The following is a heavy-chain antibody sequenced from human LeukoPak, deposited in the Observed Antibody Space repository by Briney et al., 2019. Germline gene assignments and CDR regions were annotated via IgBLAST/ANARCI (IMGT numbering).Heavy chain of an antibody. CDR2: INAGNGNT. D-gene: IGHD3-16*01. CDR1: GYTFTSYA. Sequence: ASVKVSCKASGYTFTSYAMHWVRQAPGQRLEWMGWINAGNGNTKYSQEFQGRVTITRDTSASTAYMELSSPRSEDMAVYYCARDQYTPALEDYDIDWFDPWGQGTLVTVSS. CDR3: ARDQYTPALEDYDIDWFDP. V-gene: IGHV1-3*03. J-gene: IGHJ5*02.